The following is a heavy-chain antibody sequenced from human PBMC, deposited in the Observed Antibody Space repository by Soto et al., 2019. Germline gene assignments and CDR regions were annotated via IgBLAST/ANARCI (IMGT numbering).Heavy chain of an antibody. V-gene: IGHV1-69*04. J-gene: IGHJ4*02. Sequence: SVKVSCKASGGTFRNYPMNWVRQAPGQGLEWMGSIFPLTDIPDYAQNFQARLTISADKSTSTAYMELSSLTSDDTAMYFCARGPLVVINYFESWGQGTLVTVSS. CDR3: ARGPLVVINYFES. CDR1: GGTFRNYP. CDR2: IFPLTDIP.